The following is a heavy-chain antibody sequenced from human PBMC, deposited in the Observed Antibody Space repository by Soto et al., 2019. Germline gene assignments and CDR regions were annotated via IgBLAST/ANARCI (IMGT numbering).Heavy chain of an antibody. CDR3: ARDRRLSSGWYEDY. J-gene: IGHJ4*02. Sequence: ASVKVSCKASGYTFTSYAMHWVRQAPGQRLEWMGWVNAGNGNTKYSQKFQGRVTITRDTSASTAYMELSSLRSEDTAVYYCARDRRLSSGWYEDYWGQGTLVTVSS. CDR2: VNAGNGNT. D-gene: IGHD6-19*01. V-gene: IGHV1-3*01. CDR1: GYTFTSYA.